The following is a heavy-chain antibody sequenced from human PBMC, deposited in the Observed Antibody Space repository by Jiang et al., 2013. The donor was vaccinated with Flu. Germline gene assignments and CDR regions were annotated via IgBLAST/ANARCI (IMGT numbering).Heavy chain of an antibody. CDR2: INPNSGGT. V-gene: IGHV1-2*02. Sequence: GAEVKKPGASVKVSCKASGYTFTGYYMHWVRQAPGQGLEWMGWINPNSGGTNYAQKFQGRVTMTRDTSISTAYMELSRLRSDDTAVYYCASGGPYYDSSGYPTALDYWGQGTLVTVSS. D-gene: IGHD3-22*01. CDR3: ASGGPYYDSSGYPTALDY. J-gene: IGHJ4*02. CDR1: GYTFTGYY.